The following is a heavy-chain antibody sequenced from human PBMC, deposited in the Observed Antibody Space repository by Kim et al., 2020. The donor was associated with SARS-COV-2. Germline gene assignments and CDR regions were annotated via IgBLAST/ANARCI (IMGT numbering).Heavy chain of an antibody. CDR3: ARGFVLRYFDWLLSESWFDP. CDR1: GYTFTSYA. Sequence: ASVKVSCKASGYTFTSYAMNWVRQAPGQGLEWMGWINTNTGNPTYAQGFTGRFVFSLDTSVSTAYLQISSLKAEDTAVYYCARGFVLRYFDWLLSESWFDPWGQGTLVTVSS. CDR2: INTNTGNP. J-gene: IGHJ5*02. D-gene: IGHD3-9*01. V-gene: IGHV7-4-1*02.